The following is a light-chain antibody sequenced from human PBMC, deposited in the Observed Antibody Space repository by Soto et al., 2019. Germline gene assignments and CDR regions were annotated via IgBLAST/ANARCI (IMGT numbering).Light chain of an antibody. CDR2: EVS. J-gene: IGLJ1*01. CDR1: SSDVGGYNY. CDR3: SSYSSSSTLCV. Sequence: QSVLTQPASVSGSPGQSITISCTGTSSDVGGYNYVSWYQQHPGKAPKLMIYEVSNRPSGVSDRFSGSKSGNRASLTISGLQAEDEADYYCSSYSSSSTLCVFVTGTKLTVL. V-gene: IGLV2-14*01.